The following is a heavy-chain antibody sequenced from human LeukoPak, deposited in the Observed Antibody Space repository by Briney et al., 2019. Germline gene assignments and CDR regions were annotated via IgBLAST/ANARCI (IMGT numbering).Heavy chain of an antibody. J-gene: IGHJ6*03. CDR1: SFAFSRYS. CDR2: ISSSSSHI. V-gene: IGHV3-21*06. Sequence: PGGSLRLSCAGSSFAFSRYSMNWFRQAPGKGLERVSSISSSSSHIFYADSVKGRFTISRDNAKSSLYLQMNSLRAGDTAVYYCARDAQWLVPEGYYYYMDVWGKGITVTVAS. D-gene: IGHD6-19*01. CDR3: ARDAQWLVPEGYYYYMDV.